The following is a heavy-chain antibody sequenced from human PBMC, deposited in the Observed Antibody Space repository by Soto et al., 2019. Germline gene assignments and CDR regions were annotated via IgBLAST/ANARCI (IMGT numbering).Heavy chain of an antibody. V-gene: IGHV4-34*01. Sequence: SETLSLTCAVYGGSFSGYYWSWIRQPPGKGLEWIGEINHSGSTNYNPSLKSRVTISVDTSKNQFSLKLSSVTAADTAVYYCARGITPDITIFGVVIVPSYYYYGMDVWGQGTTVTVS. CDR3: ARGITPDITIFGVVIVPSYYYYGMDV. D-gene: IGHD3-3*01. CDR1: GGSFSGYY. J-gene: IGHJ6*02. CDR2: INHSGST.